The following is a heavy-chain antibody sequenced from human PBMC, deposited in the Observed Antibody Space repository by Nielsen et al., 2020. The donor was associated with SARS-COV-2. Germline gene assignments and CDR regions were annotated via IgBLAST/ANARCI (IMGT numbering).Heavy chain of an antibody. V-gene: IGHV4-4*02. CDR3: ARGDLVVVPSPILGLGPFFYYFYLDV. J-gene: IGHJ6*03. Sequence: SETLSLTCAVSGGSVSSNDWWTWVRQSPGKGLEWIGKVSHSGSINYNPSLKSRVTLSMDKSKRQFSLRLTPVSAADTAVYFCARGDLVVVPSPILGLGPFFYYFYLDVWGKGTTVIVSS. CDR2: VSHSGSI. D-gene: IGHD2-2*01. CDR1: GGSVSSNDW.